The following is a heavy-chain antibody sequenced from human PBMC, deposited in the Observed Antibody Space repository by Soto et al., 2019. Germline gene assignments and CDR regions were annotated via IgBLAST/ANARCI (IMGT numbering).Heavy chain of an antibody. V-gene: IGHV1-46*01. Sequence: QVQLVQSGAEVRKPGASVKVSCKASGYIFANYYIHWVRQAPGQGLEWMGIISPSGLTSTYAQKCKGRITMTKDTSTTTVYMELNSLSSEDTAVYYCARDQDGDYGLDYWGQGTLVSVSS. D-gene: IGHD4-17*01. CDR2: ISPSGLTS. J-gene: IGHJ4*02. CDR3: ARDQDGDYGLDY. CDR1: GYIFANYY.